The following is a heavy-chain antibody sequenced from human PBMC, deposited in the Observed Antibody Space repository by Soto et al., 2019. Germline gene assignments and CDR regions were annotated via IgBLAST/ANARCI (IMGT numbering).Heavy chain of an antibody. D-gene: IGHD1-1*01. CDR3: TGPRGGGVNNPLES. CDR2: IIPIFITP. CDR1: GGMFNTDT. Sequence: QVLLVQSGTELKKPGSSVTVSCKASGGMFNTDTFSWVRQAPGQGLEWMGGIIPIFITPTYAHKFQARLTITADDSSTTAYMELSSVSSEDTAIYFCTGPRGGGVNNPLESWGQGTLVTVSS. J-gene: IGHJ5*02. V-gene: IGHV1-69*01.